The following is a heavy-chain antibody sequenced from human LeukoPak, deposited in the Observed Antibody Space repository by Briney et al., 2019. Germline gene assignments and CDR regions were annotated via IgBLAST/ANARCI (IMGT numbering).Heavy chain of an antibody. CDR3: TTGWVAGSYYFDY. CDR2: IKSKTDGGTT. J-gene: IGHJ4*02. CDR1: GLTFSNAW. V-gene: IGHV3-15*01. Sequence: TGGSLRLSCVVSGLTFSNAWMNGVRQAPGKGLEWVGRIKSKTDGGTTDYAAPVKGRFTISRDDAKNTLYLQINSLKTEDTAVYYCTTGWVAGSYYFDYWGQGTLVTVSS. D-gene: IGHD6-19*01.